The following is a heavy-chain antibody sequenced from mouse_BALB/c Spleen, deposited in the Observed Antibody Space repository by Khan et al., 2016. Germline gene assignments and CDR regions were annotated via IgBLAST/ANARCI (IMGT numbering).Heavy chain of an antibody. V-gene: IGHV1-9*01. J-gene: IGHJ4*01. D-gene: IGHD1-1*01. CDR2: ILPGSDRS. CDR3: ARPYGSSPHHYAMDY. CDR1: GYTFSTYW. Sequence: QVQLKESGAELMKPGASVKIFCKATGYTFSTYWIEWVKQRPGHGLEWIGEILPGSDRSNYNEKFKGQATFTADTSSNTAYMQLSSLTSEDSAVYYWARPYGSSPHHYAMDYWGQGTSVTVSS.